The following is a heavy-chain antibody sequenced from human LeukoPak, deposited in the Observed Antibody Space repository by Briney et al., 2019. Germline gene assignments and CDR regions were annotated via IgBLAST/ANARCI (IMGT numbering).Heavy chain of an antibody. Sequence: GGSLTLSCAASGFTFSSYAMKGVRQARGRGGEWASTISGNGANTIYVDSVKGRFTISRDNSKNTLYLQMNNLRAEDTAIYYCAKGGSNVGSARYYFDYWGQGTVVTVSS. CDR1: GFTFSSYA. V-gene: IGHV3-23*01. CDR2: ISGNGANT. J-gene: IGHJ4*02. D-gene: IGHD6-25*01. CDR3: AKGGSNVGSARYYFDY.